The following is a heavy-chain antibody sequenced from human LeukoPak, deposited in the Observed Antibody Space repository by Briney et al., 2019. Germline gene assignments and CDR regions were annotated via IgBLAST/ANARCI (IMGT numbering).Heavy chain of an antibody. V-gene: IGHV3-23*01. CDR2: ITGGGDT. CDR1: GFTFSNYA. Sequence: GGSLRLSCAASGFTFSNYAMMWVRQAPGKGLEWVSSITGGGDTYYVDSVKGRFTVSRDNSKNTLYLQINSLTADDTALYYCAKGKAAGAVDWFDPWGQGTLVTVSS. D-gene: IGHD6-13*01. J-gene: IGHJ5*02. CDR3: AKGKAAGAVDWFDP.